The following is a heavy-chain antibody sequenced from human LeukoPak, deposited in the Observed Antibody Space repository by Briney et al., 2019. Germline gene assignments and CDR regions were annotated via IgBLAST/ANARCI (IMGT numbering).Heavy chain of an antibody. J-gene: IGHJ4*02. CDR2: IDPSDSYT. V-gene: IGHV5-10-1*01. Sequence: GESLKISWKGSGYSFGSYWFTWVRQMPGKGLQWMGRIDPSDSYTNYSPSFQGHVTISADKSISTAYLQWSSLKASDTAMYYCASERYCSSTSCYFDYWGQGTLVTVSS. CDR3: ASERYCSSTSCYFDY. CDR1: GYSFGSYW. D-gene: IGHD2-2*01.